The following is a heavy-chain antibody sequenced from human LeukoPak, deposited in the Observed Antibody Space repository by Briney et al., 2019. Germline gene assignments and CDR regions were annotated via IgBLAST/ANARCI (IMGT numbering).Heavy chain of an antibody. CDR2: IYYSGST. CDR1: GGSISSSSYY. Sequence: SETLSLTCTVSGGSISSSSYYWGWIRQPPGKGLEWIGSIYYSGSTYYNPSLKSRVTISVDTSKNQFSLKLSSVTAADTAVYYCARPKGLQLWSDYWGQGTLVTVSS. J-gene: IGHJ4*02. CDR3: ARPKGLQLWSDY. V-gene: IGHV4-39*01. D-gene: IGHD5-18*01.